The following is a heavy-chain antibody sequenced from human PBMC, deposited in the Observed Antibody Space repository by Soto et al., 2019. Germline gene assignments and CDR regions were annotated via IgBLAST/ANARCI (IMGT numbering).Heavy chain of an antibody. V-gene: IGHV4-59*01. CDR3: VGDRSYNYGYWWFDP. CDR2: IHYSGST. Sequence: SETLSLTCTVSGGSISTYYWSWIRQPPGKGLEWIGYIHYSGSTNYNPSLKSRVTMLVDTSKNQFSLRLSSVTAADMALYYCVGDRSYNYGYWWFDPWGQGTLVTVSS. CDR1: GGSISTYY. D-gene: IGHD5-18*01. J-gene: IGHJ5*02.